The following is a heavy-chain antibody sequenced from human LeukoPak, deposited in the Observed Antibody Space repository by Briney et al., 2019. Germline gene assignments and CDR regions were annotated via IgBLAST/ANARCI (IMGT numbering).Heavy chain of an antibody. J-gene: IGHJ4*02. CDR3: ASDSSRIAAAGVALFDY. V-gene: IGHV3-30*04. CDR1: GFTFSSYA. CDR2: ISYDGSNK. D-gene: IGHD6-13*01. Sequence: GGSLRLSCAASGFTFSSYAMNWVRQAPGKGLEWVAVISYDGSNKYYADSVKGRFTISRDNSKNTLYLQMNSLRDEDTAVYYCASDSSRIAAAGVALFDYWGQGTLVTVSS.